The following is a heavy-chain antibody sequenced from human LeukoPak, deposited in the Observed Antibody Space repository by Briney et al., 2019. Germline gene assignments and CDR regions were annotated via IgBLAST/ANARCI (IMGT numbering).Heavy chain of an antibody. CDR3: ARIGYSSGWYGREAEYYFDY. CDR1: GYSFTSYW. Sequence: GESLKISCKGSGYSFTSYWIGWVRQMPGKGLEWMGIIYPGDSDTRYSPSFQGQVTISADKSISTAYLQWSSLKASDTAMYYCARIGYSSGWYGREAEYYFDYWGQGTLVTVSS. J-gene: IGHJ4*02. D-gene: IGHD6-19*01. V-gene: IGHV5-51*01. CDR2: IYPGDSDT.